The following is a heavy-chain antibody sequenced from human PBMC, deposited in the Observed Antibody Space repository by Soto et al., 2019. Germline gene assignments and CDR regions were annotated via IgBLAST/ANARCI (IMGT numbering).Heavy chain of an antibody. J-gene: IGHJ4*02. CDR3: ARVGSSWQPYYLDY. Sequence: SETLSLTCTVSGGSISSYYWSWIRQPPGKGLEWIGYIYYSGSTNYNPSLKSRVTISVDTSKNQFSLKLSSVTAADTAVYYCARVGSSWQPYYLDYWGQGTLVNVSS. CDR1: GGSISSYY. V-gene: IGHV4-59*01. D-gene: IGHD6-13*01. CDR2: IYYSGST.